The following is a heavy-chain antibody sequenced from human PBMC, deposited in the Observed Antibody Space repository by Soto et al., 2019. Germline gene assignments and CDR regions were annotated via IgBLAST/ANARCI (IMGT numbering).Heavy chain of an antibody. CDR2: ISHSETT. D-gene: IGHD6-13*01. Sequence: SETLSLTCTVSGDSVSSTYWWNWVRQPPGKGLEWIGEISHSETTDYSPSLKSRVTISVDKSKNQFSLKLSSVTAADTAVYYCARPEAAAGDFDYCGQGALVTVYS. V-gene: IGHV4-4*02. CDR3: ARPEAAAGDFDY. CDR1: GDSVSSTYW. J-gene: IGHJ4*02.